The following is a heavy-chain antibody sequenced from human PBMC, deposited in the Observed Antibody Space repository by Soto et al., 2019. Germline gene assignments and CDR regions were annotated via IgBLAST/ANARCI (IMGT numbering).Heavy chain of an antibody. CDR2: IYYRGNT. CDR3: VRYDGDVAS. CDR1: GGSISSSY. J-gene: IGHJ5*02. Sequence: QVQLQESGPGLVKPSETLSLICTVSGGSISSSYWSWIRQPPGRGLEWIGDIYYRGNTNYNPSLESRVTISIDTSKKQFSLKVTSVTAADTAVDYCVRYDGDVASWGQGTLVTVSS. V-gene: IGHV4-59*01. D-gene: IGHD2-21*01.